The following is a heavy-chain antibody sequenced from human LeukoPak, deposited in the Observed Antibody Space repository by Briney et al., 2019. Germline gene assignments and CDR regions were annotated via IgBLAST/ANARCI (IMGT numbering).Heavy chain of an antibody. V-gene: IGHV4-39*07. CDR2: IHYSGST. Sequence: PSETLSLTCTVSGGSVSSSSYYWGWIRQPPGKGLEWIGSIHYSGSTNYNPSLKSRVTISVDTSKNQFSLKLSSVTAADTAVYYCARDQVAVADDAFDIWGQGTMVTVSS. CDR1: GGSVSSSSYY. J-gene: IGHJ3*02. CDR3: ARDQVAVADDAFDI. D-gene: IGHD6-19*01.